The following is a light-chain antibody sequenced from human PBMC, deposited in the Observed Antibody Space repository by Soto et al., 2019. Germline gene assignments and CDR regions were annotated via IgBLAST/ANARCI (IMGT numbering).Light chain of an antibody. Sequence: QCLLTQPPSASGTRGQRCTISCSGSISNIGSHPVNWYQQLPGTAPKLLLYGDNQRPSGVPDRFSASKSGASASLAISGLQSEEEATYYCASWDNSLNGLYVFGAGTKVTVL. CDR2: GDN. CDR1: ISNIGSHP. J-gene: IGLJ1*01. V-gene: IGLV1-44*01. CDR3: ASWDNSLNGLYV.